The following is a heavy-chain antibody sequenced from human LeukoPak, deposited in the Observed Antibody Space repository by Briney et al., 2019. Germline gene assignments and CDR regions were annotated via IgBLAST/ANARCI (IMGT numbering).Heavy chain of an antibody. CDR3: ARWKMELQRNAFDF. CDR2: INQDGSEE. CDR1: GFTFRTYW. D-gene: IGHD1-26*01. J-gene: IGHJ3*01. Sequence: GGSLRFSCAASGFTFRTYWMSWIRQAPGKDPEWVADINQDGSEEYYLQSVRGRFTVSRDNAQNAVFLQMTNLRADDTAVYYCARWKMELQRNAFDFWGQGTVVTVSS. V-gene: IGHV3-7*01.